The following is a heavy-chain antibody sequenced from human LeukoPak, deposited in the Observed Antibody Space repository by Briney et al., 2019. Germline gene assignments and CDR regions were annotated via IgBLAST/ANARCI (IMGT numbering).Heavy chain of an antibody. D-gene: IGHD3-10*01. J-gene: IGHJ6*02. Sequence: ASVKVSCKASGGSSDNYAFSWVRQAPGQGLEWMGGLIPMFGTPHYAEKFQGRATITADESTSTAYMELSSLRSEETAVYYCANKRSEETKQHHHGSGSYFNPWYYGMDVWGQGTKVSVSS. CDR3: ANKRSEETKQHHHGSGSYFNPWYYGMDV. V-gene: IGHV1-69*13. CDR1: GGSSDNYA. CDR2: LIPMFGTP.